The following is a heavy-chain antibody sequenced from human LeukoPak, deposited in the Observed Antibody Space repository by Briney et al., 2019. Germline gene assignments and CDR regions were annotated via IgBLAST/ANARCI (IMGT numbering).Heavy chain of an antibody. CDR3: AELGITMIGGV. J-gene: IGHJ6*04. V-gene: IGHV3-30*12. CDR2: IQYDGSNK. Sequence: GGSLRLSCAASGLSFSSYGMHWVRQAPGKGPEWVAFIQYDGSNKFYADSVKGRFTISRDNSKNTLYLQMNSLRAEDTAVYYCAELGITMIGGVWGKGTTVTISS. D-gene: IGHD3-10*02. CDR1: GLSFSSYG.